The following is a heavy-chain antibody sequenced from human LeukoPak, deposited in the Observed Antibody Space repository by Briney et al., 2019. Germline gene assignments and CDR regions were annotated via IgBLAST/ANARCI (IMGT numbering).Heavy chain of an antibody. CDR3: AKDAAPKARPYYYYYMDV. Sequence: PGGSLRLSCAASGFTFSSYWMSWVRQAPGKGLEWVANIKQDGSEKYYVDSVKGRFTISRDNAKNSLYLQMNSLRAEDTALYYCAKDAAPKARPYYYYYMDVWGKGTTVTVSS. J-gene: IGHJ6*03. CDR1: GFTFSSYW. V-gene: IGHV3-7*03. CDR2: IKQDGSEK. D-gene: IGHD6-6*01.